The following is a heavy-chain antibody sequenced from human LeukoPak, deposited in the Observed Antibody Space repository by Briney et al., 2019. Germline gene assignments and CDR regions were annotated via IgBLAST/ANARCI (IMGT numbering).Heavy chain of an antibody. CDR3: ARHVARGFDAFDI. Sequence: SETLSLTCTVSGGSISSYYWSWIRQPPGKGLEWMVYIYYSGSTNYNPSLKSPVTISVDTSKNQFSLKLSSVTAADTAVYYCARHVARGFDAFDICGQGTMVTVSS. D-gene: IGHD5-12*01. J-gene: IGHJ3*02. CDR2: IYYSGST. CDR1: GGSISSYY. V-gene: IGHV4-59*08.